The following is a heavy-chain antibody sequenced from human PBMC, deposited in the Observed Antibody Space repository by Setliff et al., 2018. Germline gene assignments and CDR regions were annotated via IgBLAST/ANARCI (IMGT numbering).Heavy chain of an antibody. Sequence: SETLSLTCTVSGGSVSNSGFFRGWLRQAPGKGLEWIGNIYDSGSSNYNASLKSRLIITRDTSKNQISLKLTSVTAADTAVYYCARHAVTTGYFQYSYWYFDLWGRGTLVTVSS. D-gene: IGHD4-17*01. V-gene: IGHV4-39*01. J-gene: IGHJ2*01. CDR2: IYDSGSS. CDR3: ARHAVTTGYFQYSYWYFDL. CDR1: GGSVSNSGFF.